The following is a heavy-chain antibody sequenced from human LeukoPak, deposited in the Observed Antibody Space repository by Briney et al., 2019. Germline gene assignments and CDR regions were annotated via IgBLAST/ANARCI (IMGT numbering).Heavy chain of an antibody. CDR2: FDPEDGET. D-gene: IGHD2-15*01. CDR1: GHTLTESS. V-gene: IGHV1-24*01. CDR3: ATPSTGYCSGGSCYSGAFDI. Sequence: GASVKVSCKVSGHTLTESSMHWVRQAPGKGLEWMGGFDPEDGETIYAQKFQGRVTMTEDTSTDTAYMELSSLRSEDTAVYYCATPSTGYCSGGSCYSGAFDIWGQGTMVTVSS. J-gene: IGHJ3*02.